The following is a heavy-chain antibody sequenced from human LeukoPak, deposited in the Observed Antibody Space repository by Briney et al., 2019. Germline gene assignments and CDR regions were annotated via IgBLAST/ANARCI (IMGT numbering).Heavy chain of an antibody. CDR3: ARRKQLEVYYYYGMDV. CDR2: INHSGST. CDR1: GGSFSGYY. D-gene: IGHD6-13*01. V-gene: IGHV4-34*01. J-gene: IGHJ6*02. Sequence: PSETLSLTCAVYGGSFSGYYWSWIRQPPGKGLEWIGEINHSGSTNYNPSPKSRVTISVDTSKNQFSLKLSSVTAADTAVYYCARRKQLEVYYYYGMDVWGQGTTVTVSS.